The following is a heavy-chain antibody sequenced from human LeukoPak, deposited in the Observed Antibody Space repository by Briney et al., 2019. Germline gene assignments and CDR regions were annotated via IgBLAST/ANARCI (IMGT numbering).Heavy chain of an antibody. Sequence: GGTLRLSCAASGFTFATYGMSWVRQAPGKGLEWVSAISGSGGSTYYADSVKGWFTISRDNSKNTLYLQMNSLRAEDTAVYYCAKRSADYWGQGTLVTVSS. CDR2: ISGSGGST. CDR1: GFTFATYG. CDR3: AKRSADY. V-gene: IGHV3-23*01. J-gene: IGHJ4*02. D-gene: IGHD2-15*01.